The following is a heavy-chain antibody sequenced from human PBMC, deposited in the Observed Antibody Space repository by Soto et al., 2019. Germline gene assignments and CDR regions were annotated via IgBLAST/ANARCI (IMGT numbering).Heavy chain of an antibody. V-gene: IGHV4-30-2*01. Sequence: QLQLQESGSGLVKPSQTLSLTCAVSGGSISSGGYSWSWIRQPPGKGLEWIGYISHPGSTYYKPSLNSRVTRSVDRSKNQFPLKLSPVTAADPAGYYCARGGGILGYWGQGTLVTVSS. J-gene: IGHJ4*02. D-gene: IGHD3-10*01. CDR3: ARGGGILGY. CDR2: ISHPGST. CDR1: GGSISSGGYS.